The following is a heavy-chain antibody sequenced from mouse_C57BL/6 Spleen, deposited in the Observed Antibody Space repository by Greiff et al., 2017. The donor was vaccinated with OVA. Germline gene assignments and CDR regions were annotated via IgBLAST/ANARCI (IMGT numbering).Heavy chain of an antibody. CDR1: GFTFSDYG. Sequence: EVMLVESGGGLVKPGGSLKLSCAASGFTFSDYGMHWVRQAPEKGLEWVAYISSGSSTIYYADTVKGRFPISRDNAKNTLFLQMTRLWSEDTAMYYCAKGPYTRVTTEWIAYWGQGTLVTVSA. CDR2: ISSGSSTI. V-gene: IGHV5-17*01. D-gene: IGHD2-2*01. J-gene: IGHJ3*01. CDR3: AKGPYTRVTTEWIAY.